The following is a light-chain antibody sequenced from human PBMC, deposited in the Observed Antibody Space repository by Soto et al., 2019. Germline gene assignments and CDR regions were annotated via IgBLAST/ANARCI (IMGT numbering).Light chain of an antibody. J-gene: IGKJ1*01. CDR2: DAS. CDR1: QNIRSR. Sequence: DFQMTHSPSTLHASVGDRVTLTCRASQNIRSRLAWFQQKPGKDPKLLIYDASSLESGVPQRFSGSGSGTEFTLTISSLQTEDFSTYYCKQYHSYWTFGHGTKVAIK. V-gene: IGKV1-5*01. CDR3: KQYHSYWT.